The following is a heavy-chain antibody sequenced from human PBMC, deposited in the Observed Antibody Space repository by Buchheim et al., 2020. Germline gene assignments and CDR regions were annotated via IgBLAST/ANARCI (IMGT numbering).Heavy chain of an antibody. D-gene: IGHD3-22*01. CDR2: ISGSGGST. V-gene: IGHV3-23*01. CDR3: AKMIVVVINPWLGWFDP. J-gene: IGHJ5*02. Sequence: EVQLLESGGGLVQPGGSLRLSCAASGFTFSSYAMSWVRQAPGKGLEWVSAISGSGGSTYYADSVKGRLTLSRANSKNTLYLQMNSLRAEDTAVYYCAKMIVVVINPWLGWFDPWGQGTL. CDR1: GFTFSSYA.